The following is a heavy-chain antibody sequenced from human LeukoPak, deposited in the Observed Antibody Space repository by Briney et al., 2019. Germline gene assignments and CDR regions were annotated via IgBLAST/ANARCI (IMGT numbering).Heavy chain of an antibody. CDR1: GFTFSSYA. Sequence: PGGSLRLSCAASGFTFSSYAMSWVRQAPRKGLEWVSAISGSGGSTYYADSVKGRFTISRDNSKNTLYLQMNSLRAEDTAVYYCAKGGTGYQYYFDYWGQGTLVTVSS. D-gene: IGHD2-8*02. V-gene: IGHV3-23*01. J-gene: IGHJ4*02. CDR3: AKGGTGYQYYFDY. CDR2: ISGSGGST.